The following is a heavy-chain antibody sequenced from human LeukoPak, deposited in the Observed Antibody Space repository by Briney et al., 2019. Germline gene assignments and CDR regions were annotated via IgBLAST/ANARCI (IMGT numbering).Heavy chain of an antibody. Sequence: PSETLSLTCTVSGGSISSYYWSWIRQPPGKGLEWIGYIYYSGSTNYNPSLKSRVTISVDTSKNQFSLKLSSVTAADTAVYYCAGTNWGIDYWGQGTLVTVSS. CDR2: IYYSGST. J-gene: IGHJ4*02. V-gene: IGHV4-59*01. D-gene: IGHD7-27*01. CDR1: GGSISSYY. CDR3: AGTNWGIDY.